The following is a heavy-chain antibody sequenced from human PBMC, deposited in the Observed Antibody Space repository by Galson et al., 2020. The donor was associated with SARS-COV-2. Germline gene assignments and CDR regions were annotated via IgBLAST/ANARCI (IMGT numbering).Heavy chain of an antibody. V-gene: IGHV4-30-2*01. CDR2: ISHSGGT. CDR1: GTSISSGSYS. D-gene: IGHD4-17*01. J-gene: IGHJ3*02. Sequence: SETLSLTCAVSGTSISSGSYSWNWIRQPPGTGLEWIGYISHSGGTYYNPSLKSRVTISGDRSKNQFSLRLSSVTAADTAVYYCARLHYGEYAPEAFDIWGPGTRVTVAS. CDR3: ARLHYGEYAPEAFDI.